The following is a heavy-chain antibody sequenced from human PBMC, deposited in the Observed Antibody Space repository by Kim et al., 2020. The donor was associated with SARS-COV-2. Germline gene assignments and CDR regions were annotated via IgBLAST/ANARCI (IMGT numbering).Heavy chain of an antibody. CDR3: ARMDDYGDTFDY. CDR1: GYTFTSYA. CDR2: INAGNGNT. D-gene: IGHD4-17*01. J-gene: IGHJ4*02. V-gene: IGHV1-3*01. Sequence: ASVKVSCKASGYTFTSYAMHWVRQAPGQRLEWMGWINAGNGNTKYSQKFQGRVTITRDTSASTAYMELSSLRSEDTAVYYCARMDDYGDTFDYWGQGTLVTVSS.